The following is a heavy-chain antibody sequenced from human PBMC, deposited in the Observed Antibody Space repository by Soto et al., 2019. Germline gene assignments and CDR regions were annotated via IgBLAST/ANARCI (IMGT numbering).Heavy chain of an antibody. CDR2: IYYSGST. V-gene: IGHV4-59*08. CDR1: GGSISSYY. Sequence: QVQLQESGPRLVKPSETLSLTCTVSGGSISSYYWSWIRQPPGKGLEWIGYIYYSGSTNYNPSLKSRVTISVDTSKNQFSLKLSSVTAADTAVYYCARRYGLGSFDYWGQGTLVTVSS. CDR3: ARRYGLGSFDY. D-gene: IGHD3-10*01. J-gene: IGHJ4*02.